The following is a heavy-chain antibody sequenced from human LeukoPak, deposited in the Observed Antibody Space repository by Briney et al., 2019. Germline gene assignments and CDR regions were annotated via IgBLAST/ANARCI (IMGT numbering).Heavy chain of an antibody. V-gene: IGHV1-2*02. J-gene: IGHJ4*02. D-gene: IGHD1-26*01. CDR2: INPNSGGT. Sequence: ASVKVSCKASGYTFTGYYTHWVRQAPGQGLEWMGWINPNSGGTNYAQKFQGRVTMTRDTSISTAYMELSRLRSDDTAVYYCAKDSDSGSYEFDYWGQGTLVTVSS. CDR3: AKDSDSGSYEFDY. CDR1: GYTFTGYY.